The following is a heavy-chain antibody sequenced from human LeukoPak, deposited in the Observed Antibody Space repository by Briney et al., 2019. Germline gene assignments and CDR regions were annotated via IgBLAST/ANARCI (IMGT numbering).Heavy chain of an antibody. V-gene: IGHV4-34*01. J-gene: IGHJ5*02. Sequence: SETLSLTCAVYGGSFSGHYWSWIRQPPGKGLEWIGEINHSGSTNYNPSLKSRVTISVDTSKNQFSLKLSSVTAADTAVYYCARRDNWFDPWGQGTLVTVSS. CDR3: ARRDNWFDP. CDR1: GGSFSGHY. CDR2: INHSGST.